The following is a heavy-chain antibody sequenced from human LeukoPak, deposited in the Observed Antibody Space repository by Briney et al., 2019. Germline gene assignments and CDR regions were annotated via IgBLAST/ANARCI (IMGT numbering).Heavy chain of an antibody. CDR3: ARGSPLGGN. J-gene: IGHJ4*02. V-gene: IGHV3-7*01. CDR2: IKQDGSEK. Sequence: GGSLRLSCAGSGFTFSGYWMSWVRQAPGKGLEWVANIKQDGSEKYYVDSVKGRFTISRDNAKNTLSLQMNSLRAEDTAVYYCARGSPLGGNWGQGTLVTVSS. CDR1: GFTFSGYW.